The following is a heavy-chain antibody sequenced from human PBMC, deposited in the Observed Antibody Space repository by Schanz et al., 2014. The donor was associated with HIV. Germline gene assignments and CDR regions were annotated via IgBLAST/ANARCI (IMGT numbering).Heavy chain of an antibody. J-gene: IGHJ6*02. CDR1: GFTFDDYA. D-gene: IGHD1-20*01. CDR3: AKDRITGTAPPNYGMDV. CDR2: ISWNSGSI. V-gene: IGHV3-9*01. Sequence: EVQLVESGGGMVQPGRSLRLSCAASGFTFDDYAMHWVRQAPGKGLEWVSGISWNSGSIGYADSVRGRFTISRDNANNSLYLQMNSLRAEDTALYYCAKDRITGTAPPNYGMDVWGQGTTVTVSS.